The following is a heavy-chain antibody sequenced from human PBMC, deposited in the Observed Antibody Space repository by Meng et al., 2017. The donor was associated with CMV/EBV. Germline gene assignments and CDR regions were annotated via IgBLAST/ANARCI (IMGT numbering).Heavy chain of an antibody. CDR3: ARPYCSSASCYTNLFDP. CDR2: IIPVLGIA. CDR1: GGTFSSYA. D-gene: IGHD2-2*01. Sequence: SVKVSCKASGGTFSSYAISWVRQAPGQGLEWMGGIIPVLGIANYAQKFQGSVTITADKSTSTAYMELSSLRSEDTAVYYCARPYCSSASCYTNLFDPWGQGTLVTVSS. V-gene: IGHV1-69*10. J-gene: IGHJ5*02.